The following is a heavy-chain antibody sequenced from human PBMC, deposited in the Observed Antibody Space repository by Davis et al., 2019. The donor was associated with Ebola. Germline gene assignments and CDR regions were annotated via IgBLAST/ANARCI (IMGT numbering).Heavy chain of an antibody. V-gene: IGHV1-69*06. CDR3: ARGPDRDTLLGVIDFRFDY. Sequence: AASVKVSCKTSGSTFNNHAFTWVRQAPGRGLEWMGETTPIFGTTQSAQKFRDRVTITADTSTTTVYMELHSLTSEDTAVYYCARGPDRDTLLGVIDFRFDYWGQGTLVTVSS. J-gene: IGHJ4*02. D-gene: IGHD3-10*01. CDR1: GSTFNNHA. CDR2: TTPIFGTT.